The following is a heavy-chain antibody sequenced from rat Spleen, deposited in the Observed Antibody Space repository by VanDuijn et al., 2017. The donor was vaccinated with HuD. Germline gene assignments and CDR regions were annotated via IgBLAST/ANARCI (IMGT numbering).Heavy chain of an antibody. Sequence: QVQLKESGPGLVQPSQTLSLTCTVSGFSLTSYHVHWVRQPPGKGLEWMGVMWSGGSTDYNSALKSRLSISRDTSKSQVFLKMDSLQTEDTATYYCARATRYYYSGEGIMDAWGQGASVTVSS. J-gene: IGHJ4*01. CDR2: MWSGGST. CDR1: GFSLTSYH. CDR3: ARATRYYYSGEGIMDA. D-gene: IGHD1-1*01. V-gene: IGHV2-32*01.